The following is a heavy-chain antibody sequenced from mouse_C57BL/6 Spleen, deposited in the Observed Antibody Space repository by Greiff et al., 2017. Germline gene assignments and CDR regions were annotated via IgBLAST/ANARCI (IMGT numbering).Heavy chain of an antibody. Sequence: QVQLQQPGAELVRPGSSVKLSCKASGYTFTSYWMHWVTQRPIQGLEWIGNIDPSDSETHYNQKFKDKATLTVDKSSSTAYMQLSSLTSEDSAVYYCARSRGNGYFDVWGTGTTGTVSS. D-gene: IGHD2-1*01. V-gene: IGHV1-52*01. CDR3: ARSRGNGYFDV. J-gene: IGHJ1*03. CDR2: IDPSDSET. CDR1: GYTFTSYW.